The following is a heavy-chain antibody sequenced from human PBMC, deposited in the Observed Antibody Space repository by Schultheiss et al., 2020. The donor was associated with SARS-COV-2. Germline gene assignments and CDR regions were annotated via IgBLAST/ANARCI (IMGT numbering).Heavy chain of an antibody. D-gene: IGHD1-26*01. Sequence: GGSLRLSCEASGFTFRSYAMCWVRQAPGKGLEWVAVISYDGYNKYYADSVKGRFTISRDNSKNTMYLQMNSLRAEDTAMYFCARDPVWGADDWGQGTLVTVSS. CDR1: GFTFRSYA. CDR2: ISYDGYNK. CDR3: ARDPVWGADD. J-gene: IGHJ4*02. V-gene: IGHV3-30-3*01.